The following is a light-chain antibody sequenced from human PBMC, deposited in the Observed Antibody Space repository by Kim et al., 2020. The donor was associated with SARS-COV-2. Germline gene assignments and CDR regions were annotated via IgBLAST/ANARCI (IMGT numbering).Light chain of an antibody. Sequence: SALTQPPSASGSPGQSVTISCTGTSSDVGGYNYVSWYQQHPAKAPKLMIYEVSKRPSGVPDRFSGSKSGNTASLTVSGLQAEDEADYYCSSYAGSNNVFGTGTKVTVL. CDR2: EVS. CDR3: SSYAGSNNV. J-gene: IGLJ1*01. CDR1: SSDVGGYNY. V-gene: IGLV2-8*01.